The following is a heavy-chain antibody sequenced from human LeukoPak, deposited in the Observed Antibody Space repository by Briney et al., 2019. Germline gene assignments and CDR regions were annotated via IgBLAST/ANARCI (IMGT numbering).Heavy chain of an antibody. CDR1: GYAFTGYY. D-gene: IGHD2-15*01. Sequence: ASVKVSCKASGYAFTGYYMHWVRQAPGQGLEWMGWINPNSGGTNYAQKFQGWVTMTRDTSISTAYMELSRLRSDDTAVYYCARGRGYCSGGSCYPPYYMDVWGKGTTVTVSS. CDR3: ARGRGYCSGGSCYPPYYMDV. J-gene: IGHJ6*03. V-gene: IGHV1-2*04. CDR2: INPNSGGT.